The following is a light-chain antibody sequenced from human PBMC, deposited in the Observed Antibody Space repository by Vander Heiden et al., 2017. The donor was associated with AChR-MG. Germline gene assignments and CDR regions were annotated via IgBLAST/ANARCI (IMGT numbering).Light chain of an antibody. CDR1: QSVSSSY. J-gene: IGKJ2*02. CDR2: AAS. Sequence: EIVLTQSPGTLSLSPGERATLSCRASQSVSSSYLAWYQQKPGQAPRLLIFAASSRATGIPDRFSGSGSGTDFTLTISRLGPEDFGVYYCQQYGSSPLCTFGQRTKLEIK. CDR3: QQYGSSPLCT. V-gene: IGKV3-20*01.